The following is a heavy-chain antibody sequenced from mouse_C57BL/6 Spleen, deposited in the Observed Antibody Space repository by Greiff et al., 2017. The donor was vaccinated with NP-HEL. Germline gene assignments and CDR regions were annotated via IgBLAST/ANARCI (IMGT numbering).Heavy chain of an antibody. J-gene: IGHJ2*01. CDR1: GFSLTSYG. V-gene: IGHV2-2*01. CDR3: ARNWDYFDY. D-gene: IGHD4-1*01. Sequence: VKVVESGPGLVQPSQSLSITCTVSGFSLTSYGVHWVRQSPGKGLEWLGVIWGGGSTDYNAAFISRLSISKDNSKSQVFFKMNSLQADDTAIYYCARNWDYFDYWGQGTTLTVSS. CDR2: IWGGGST.